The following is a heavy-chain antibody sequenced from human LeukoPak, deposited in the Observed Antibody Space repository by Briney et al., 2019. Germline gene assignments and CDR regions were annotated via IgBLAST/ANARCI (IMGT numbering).Heavy chain of an antibody. CDR3: AKDLGYCTNGVCYTEYYFDY. CDR1: GFTFSTYA. CDR2: IRSSGVDT. J-gene: IGHJ4*02. Sequence: PGGSLRLSCAASGFTFSTYAMNWVRQAPGKGLEWVSSIRSSGVDTYYADSVEGRFTISRDNSKNTLYLQMNSLRVEDTAIYYCAKDLGYCTNGVCYTEYYFDYWGQGTLVTVSS. D-gene: IGHD2-8*01. V-gene: IGHV3-23*01.